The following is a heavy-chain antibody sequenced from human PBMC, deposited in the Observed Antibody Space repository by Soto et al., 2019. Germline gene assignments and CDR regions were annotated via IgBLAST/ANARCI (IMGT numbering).Heavy chain of an antibody. CDR1: GGSISSGDYY. CDR2: IYYSGST. J-gene: IGHJ4*02. D-gene: IGHD6-6*01. V-gene: IGHV4-30-4*01. Sequence: KPSETLSLTCTVSGGSISSGDYYWSWIRQPRGKGLEWIGYIYYSGSTYYNPSLKSRVTISVDTSKNQFSLKLSSVTAADTAVYYCARAHSSSSGFDYWGQGTLVTVS. CDR3: ARAHSSSSGFDY.